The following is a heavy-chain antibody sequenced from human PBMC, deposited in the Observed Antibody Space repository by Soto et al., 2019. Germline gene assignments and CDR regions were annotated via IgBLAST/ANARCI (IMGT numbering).Heavy chain of an antibody. CDR3: ARGREEYSSSSGEYYFDY. CDR2: IIPIFGTA. CDR1: GGTFSSYA. J-gene: IGHJ4*02. D-gene: IGHD6-6*01. V-gene: IGHV1-69*13. Sequence: SVKVSCKASGGTFSSYAISWVRQAPGQGLEWMGGIIPIFGTADYAQKFQGRVTITADESTSTAYMELSSLRSEVTAVYYCARGREEYSSSSGEYYFDYWGQGTLVTVSS.